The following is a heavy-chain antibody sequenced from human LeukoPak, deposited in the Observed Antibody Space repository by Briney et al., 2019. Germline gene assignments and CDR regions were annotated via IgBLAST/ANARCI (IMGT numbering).Heavy chain of an antibody. V-gene: IGHV3-23*01. D-gene: IGHD1-1*01. J-gene: IGHJ5*01. CDR2: ITGSGSYT. Sequence: PGGSLRLSCAASGFTFSSYAMSWVRQAPGKGLEWVSGITGSGSYTYYADAVKGRFTISRDNAMKSLFLQMNSLRGKDVGVYYCARVNWIGVLFDCWGQGTPVTVSS. CDR3: ARVNWIGVLFDC. CDR1: GFTFSSYA.